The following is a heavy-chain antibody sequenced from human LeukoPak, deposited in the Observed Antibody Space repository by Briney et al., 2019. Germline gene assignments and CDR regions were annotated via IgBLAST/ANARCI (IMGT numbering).Heavy chain of an antibody. J-gene: IGHJ5*02. Sequence: GGSLRLSCAASDFTVSDNYMNWVRQAPGEGLEWVSVIYGGGITYYADSVKGRFTISRDNSKNTLYLQMNSLRAEDTAVYYCAKRLWSSGTSCYDCWFDPWGQGTLVTVSS. CDR1: DFTVSDNY. CDR2: IYGGGIT. V-gene: IGHV3-53*01. CDR3: AKRLWSSGTSCYDCWFDP. D-gene: IGHD2-2*01.